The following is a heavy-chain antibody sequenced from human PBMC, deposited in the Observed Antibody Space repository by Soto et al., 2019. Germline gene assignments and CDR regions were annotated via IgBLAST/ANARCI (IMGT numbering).Heavy chain of an antibody. CDR2: ISSSSSYI. D-gene: IGHD3-22*01. Sequence: PGGSLRLSCAASGFTFSSYSMNWVRQAPGKGLEWVSSISSSSSYIYYADSVKGRFTISRDNAKNSLYLQMNSLRADDTVVYYCASPYYYDSSGYFGYWGQGTLVTVSS. CDR3: ASPYYYDSSGYFGY. CDR1: GFTFSSYS. V-gene: IGHV3-21*01. J-gene: IGHJ4*02.